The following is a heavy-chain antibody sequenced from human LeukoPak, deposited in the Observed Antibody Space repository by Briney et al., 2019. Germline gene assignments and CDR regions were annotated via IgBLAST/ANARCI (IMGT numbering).Heavy chain of an antibody. CDR1: GFTVSSNY. CDR3: ARDLVGDSLCYFDY. J-gene: IGHJ4*02. Sequence: GGSLRLSCAASGFTVSSNYMSWVRQAPGKGLEWVSVIYTGDRTYYADSVKGRFTISRDNSKNTLYLQMNNLRVEDTAVYYCARDLVGDSLCYFDYWGQGTLVTVSS. D-gene: IGHD1-26*01. CDR2: IYTGDRT. V-gene: IGHV3-53*01.